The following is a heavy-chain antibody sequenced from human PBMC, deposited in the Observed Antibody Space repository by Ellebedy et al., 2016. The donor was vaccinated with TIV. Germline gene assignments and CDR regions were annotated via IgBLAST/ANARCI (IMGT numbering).Heavy chain of an antibody. CDR1: GGSFSGYY. J-gene: IGHJ4*02. D-gene: IGHD3-16*01. Sequence: GSLRLSXAVYGGSFSGYYWSWIRQPPGKGLEWIGEINHSGSTNYNPSLKSRVTISVDTSKNQFSLKLSSVTAADTAVYYCARGLGGYWGQGTLVTVSS. CDR2: INHSGST. CDR3: ARGLGGY. V-gene: IGHV4-34*01.